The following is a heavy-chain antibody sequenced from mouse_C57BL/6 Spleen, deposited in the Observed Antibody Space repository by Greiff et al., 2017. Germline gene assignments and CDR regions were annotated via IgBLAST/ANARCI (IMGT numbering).Heavy chain of an antibody. CDR1: GYAFSSSW. D-gene: IGHD1-1*01. CDR2: IDPGDGDT. J-gene: IGHJ1*03. V-gene: IGHV1-80*01. Sequence: VKLMESGAELVKPGASVKISCKASGYAFSSSWMNWVKQRPGKGLEWIGQIDPGDGDTNYNGKFKGKATLTADKSSSTAYMQLSSRTSEDSAVYFCARSEDYGSRSDYWYFDVWGTGTTVTASS. CDR3: ARSEDYGSRSDYWYFDV.